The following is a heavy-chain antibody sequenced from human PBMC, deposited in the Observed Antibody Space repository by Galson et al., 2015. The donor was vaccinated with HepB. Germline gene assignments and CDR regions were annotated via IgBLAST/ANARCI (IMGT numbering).Heavy chain of an antibody. CDR3: ARDLWDYGGNSRGFDP. CDR1: GFTFSSYA. Sequence: SLRLSCAASGFTFSSYAMHWVRQAPGKGLEWVAVISYDGSNKYYADSVKGRFTISRDNSKNTLYLQMNSLRAEDTAVYYCARDLWDYGGNSRGFDPWGQGTLVTVSS. CDR2: ISYDGSNK. J-gene: IGHJ5*02. D-gene: IGHD4-23*01. V-gene: IGHV3-30-3*01.